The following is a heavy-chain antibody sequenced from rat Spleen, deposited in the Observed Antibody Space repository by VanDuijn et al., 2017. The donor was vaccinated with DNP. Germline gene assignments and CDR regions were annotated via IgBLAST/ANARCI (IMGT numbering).Heavy chain of an antibody. CDR1: GYSITRNYR. CDR3: AVQLGVFDY. D-gene: IGHD5-1*01. Sequence: EVQLQESGPGLVESSQSLSLTCSVTGYSITRNYRWNWIRKFPGNKLEWMGYINNAGSTNYNPSLKGRFSITRDTSKNQFFLQVNSVGNEDTATYYCAVQLGVFDYWGQGVMIIVSS. CDR2: INNAGST. J-gene: IGHJ2*01. V-gene: IGHV3-3*01.